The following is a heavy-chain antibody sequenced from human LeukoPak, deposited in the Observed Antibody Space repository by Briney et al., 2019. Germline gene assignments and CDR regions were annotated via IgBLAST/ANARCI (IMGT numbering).Heavy chain of an antibody. V-gene: IGHV1-18*01. J-gene: IGHJ6*02. CDR2: ISAYNGNT. Sequence: ASVKVSCKASGYTFTNYGISWVRQAPGQGLEWMGWISAYNGNTNYAQKFQGRVTMTTDTSTDTAYMELSSLRSEDTAVYYCATDRGYSYGMDVWGQGTTVTVSS. CDR3: ATDRGYSYGMDV. D-gene: IGHD5-18*01. CDR1: GYTFTNYG.